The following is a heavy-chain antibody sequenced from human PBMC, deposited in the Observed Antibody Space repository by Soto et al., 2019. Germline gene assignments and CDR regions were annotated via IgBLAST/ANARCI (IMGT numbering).Heavy chain of an antibody. J-gene: IGHJ4*02. D-gene: IGHD7-27*01. Sequence: QVQVVQSGAEVKQPGSSVKVSCKVSAGTFSTYSISWVRQAPGQGLEWVGGIIPIFGAAKHAQKFQGRVTITADDFTSTVYMELSGLRSDDTAVYFCVRDGDRVTARHWGQGTLVTVSS. V-gene: IGHV1-69*01. CDR1: AGTFSTYS. CDR3: VRDGDRVTARH. CDR2: IIPIFGAA.